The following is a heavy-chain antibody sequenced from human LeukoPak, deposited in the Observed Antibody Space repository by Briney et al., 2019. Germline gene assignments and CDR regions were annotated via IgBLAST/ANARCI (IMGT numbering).Heavy chain of an antibody. CDR1: GGSISSNCY. Sequence: SETLSLTCTVSGGSISSNCYWGWIRQPPGKGLEWIVSFFYSGSTYYNPSLKSRVTISVDTSKNQFSLRLSSVTAADTAVYYCARGGGYFDYWGQGTLVTVSS. J-gene: IGHJ4*02. CDR2: FFYSGST. CDR3: ARGGGYFDY. D-gene: IGHD3-10*01. V-gene: IGHV4-39*02.